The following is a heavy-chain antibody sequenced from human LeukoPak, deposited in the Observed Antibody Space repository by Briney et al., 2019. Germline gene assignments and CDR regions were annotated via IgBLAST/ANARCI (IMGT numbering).Heavy chain of an antibody. V-gene: IGHV4-4*07. J-gene: IGHJ6*03. CDR3: ARELGDYDILTGYYPTYYYYYMDV. Sequence: SETLSLTCAVYGGSFSGYYWSWIRQPAGKGLEWIGRIYTSGSTNYNPSLKSRVTMSVDTSKNQFSLKLSSVTAADTAVYYCARELGDYDILTGYYPTYYYYYMDVWGKGTTVTISS. D-gene: IGHD3-9*01. CDR2: IYTSGST. CDR1: GGSFSGYY.